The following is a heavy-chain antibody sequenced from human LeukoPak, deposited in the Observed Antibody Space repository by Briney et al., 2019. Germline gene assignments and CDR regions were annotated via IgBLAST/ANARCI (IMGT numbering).Heavy chain of an antibody. CDR3: VRDNPRCCGVVPANIDDY. J-gene: IGHJ4*02. V-gene: IGHV3-48*01. CDR2: INGGGVPI. D-gene: IGHD2-21*02. CDR1: GFTFSRDR. Sequence: PGGSLRLSCAASGFTFSRDRMNWVRQAPGKGLEWVSYINGGGVPIYHADSVSVRFTVSRDNAKNSLYLQMNSLRAEDTAVYYCVRDNPRCCGVVPANIDDYWGQGTLVTVSS.